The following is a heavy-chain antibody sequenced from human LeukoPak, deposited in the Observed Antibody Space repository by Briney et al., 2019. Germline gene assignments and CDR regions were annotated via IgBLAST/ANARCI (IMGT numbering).Heavy chain of an antibody. CDR1: GYTLTELS. Sequence: ASVKVSCNVSGYTLTELSMHWVRQAPGKGLEWMGGFDPEDGETIYAQKFQGRVTMTEDTSTDTAYMELSSLRSEDTAVYYCATAPTSIAVANWFDPWGQGTLVTVSS. CDR3: ATAPTSIAVANWFDP. D-gene: IGHD6-19*01. V-gene: IGHV1-24*01. J-gene: IGHJ5*02. CDR2: FDPEDGET.